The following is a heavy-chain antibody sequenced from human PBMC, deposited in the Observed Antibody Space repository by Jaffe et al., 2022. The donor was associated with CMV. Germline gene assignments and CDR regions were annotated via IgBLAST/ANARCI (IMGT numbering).Heavy chain of an antibody. V-gene: IGHV3-74*01. D-gene: IGHD2-21*02. J-gene: IGHJ4*02. CDR3: ASLPTADHTNDY. CDR2: VNLDGRST. CDR1: GFTFTDYW. Sequence: EVQLVESGGGLVQPGGSLRLSCAASGFTFTDYWIHWVRQAPGKGLVWVSRVNLDGRSTNYADSVKGRFTVSRDNAKSTVYLQMNSLRAEDTALYYCASLPTADHTNDYWGQGTLVTVSS.